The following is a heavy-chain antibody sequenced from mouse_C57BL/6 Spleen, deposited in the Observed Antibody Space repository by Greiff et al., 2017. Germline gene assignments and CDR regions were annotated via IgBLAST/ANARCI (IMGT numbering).Heavy chain of an antibody. CDR1: GYTFTSYW. V-gene: IGHV1-55*01. Sequence: VQLQQPGAELVKPGASVKMSCKASGYTFTSYWITWVKQRPGQGLEWIGDIYPGSGSTNYNEKFKSKATLTVDTSSSTAYMQLSSLTSEDSAVYYCAREGTAQAPGFAYWGQGTLVTVSA. D-gene: IGHD3-2*02. J-gene: IGHJ3*01. CDR2: IYPGSGST. CDR3: AREGTAQAPGFAY.